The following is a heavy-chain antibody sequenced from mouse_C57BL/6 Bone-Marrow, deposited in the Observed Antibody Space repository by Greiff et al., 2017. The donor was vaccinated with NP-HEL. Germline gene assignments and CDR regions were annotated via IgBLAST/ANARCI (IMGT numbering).Heavy chain of an antibody. CDR2: IDPSDSYT. D-gene: IGHD2-4*01. J-gene: IGHJ4*01. CDR1: GYTFTSYW. V-gene: IGHV1-59*01. CDR3: ARAVDYDDYAMDY. Sequence: VQLQQPGAELVRPGTSVKLSCKASGYTFTSYWMHWVKQRPGQGLEWIGVIDPSDSYTNYNQKFKGKATLTVDTSSSTAYMQLSSLTSEDSAVYYCARAVDYDDYAMDYWGQGTSVTVSS.